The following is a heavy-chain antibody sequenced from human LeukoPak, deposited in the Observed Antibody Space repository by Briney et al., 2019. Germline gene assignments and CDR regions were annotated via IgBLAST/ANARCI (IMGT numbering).Heavy chain of an antibody. D-gene: IGHD5-24*01. J-gene: IGHJ4*02. Sequence: AGGSPRLSCAASGFTFSSYGMHWVRQAPGKGLEWVAVMSYDGTSEYYADSVRGRFTISRDHSQNMLHLQMNSLRDEDTALYYCVRDRRDGKNLAYHFDFWGQGTLVTVSS. CDR2: MSYDGTSE. V-gene: IGHV3-30-3*01. CDR3: VRDRRDGKNLAYHFDF. CDR1: GFTFSSYG.